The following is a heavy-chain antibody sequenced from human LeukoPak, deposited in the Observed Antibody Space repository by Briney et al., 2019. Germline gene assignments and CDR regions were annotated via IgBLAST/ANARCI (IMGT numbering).Heavy chain of an antibody. CDR3: ARARLYGLGSSGSLDYYYMDV. V-gene: IGHV1-69*05. D-gene: IGHD3-10*01. Sequence: ASVKVSCKASGGTFSSYAISWVRQAPGQGLEWMGGIIPIFGTANYAQKFQGRVTITTDESTSTAYMELSSLRSEDTAVYYCARARLYGLGSSGSLDYYYMDVWGKGTTVTVSS. CDR1: GGTFSSYA. J-gene: IGHJ6*03. CDR2: IIPIFGTA.